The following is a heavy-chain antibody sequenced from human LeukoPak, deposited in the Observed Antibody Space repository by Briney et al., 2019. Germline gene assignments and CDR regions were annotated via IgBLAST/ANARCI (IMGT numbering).Heavy chain of an antibody. V-gene: IGHV7-4-1*02. CDR2: ITADTGKP. J-gene: IGHJ3*02. CDR1: GYTFNKYA. D-gene: IGHD2-15*01. Sequence: ASVKVSCKASGYTFNKYALNWVRQAPGQGLEWMGWITADTGKPTYAQGFTGRYVFSLDTSVSTTSLQITSLKAEDTAVYYCARAARNCSGGTCLSIRAFDIWGQGTMVTVSS. CDR3: ARAARNCSGGTCLSIRAFDI.